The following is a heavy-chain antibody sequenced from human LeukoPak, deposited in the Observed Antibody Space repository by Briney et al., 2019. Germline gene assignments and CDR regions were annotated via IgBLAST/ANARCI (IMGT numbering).Heavy chain of an antibody. CDR2: IGYDGSKK. CDR3: ANSSFQV. CDR1: GFTFRNYG. V-gene: IGHV3-30*02. Sequence: PGGSLRLSCLASGFTFRNYGMHWVRQAPGKGLEWVALIGYDGSKKFYVDSVKGRFTTSRDNSMNTLFLHMNSLRVDDTAVYYCANSSFQVWGQGTLVTVSS. J-gene: IGHJ4*02.